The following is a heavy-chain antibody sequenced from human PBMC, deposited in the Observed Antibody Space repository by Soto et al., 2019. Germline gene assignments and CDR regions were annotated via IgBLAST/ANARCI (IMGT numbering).Heavy chain of an antibody. CDR2: INSDGSST. J-gene: IGHJ4*02. V-gene: IGHV3-74*01. CDR3: ARRSCGGGDCYHVDY. Sequence: EVQLVESGGGLVQPGGSLRLSCAASGFTFSSYWMHWVRQAPGKGLVWVSRINSDGSSTTYADSVKGRFTISRDNAKNTLYLQMNSLRAEDTAVYYCARRSCGGGDCYHVDYWGQGTLVTVSS. CDR1: GFTFSSYW. D-gene: IGHD2-21*02.